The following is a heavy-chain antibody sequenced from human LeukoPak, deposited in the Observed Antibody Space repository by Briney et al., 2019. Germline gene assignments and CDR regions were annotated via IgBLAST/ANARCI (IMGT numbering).Heavy chain of an antibody. CDR1: GFTFSSYE. D-gene: IGHD3/OR15-3a*01. CDR2: ISSSGSTI. V-gene: IGHV3-48*03. J-gene: IGHJ4*02. CDR3: AREDWISYFDY. Sequence: GGSLRLSCGASGFTFSSYEMNWVRQAPGKGVEWISCISSSGSTIYYADSVKGRFTISRDNAKNSLYLQMNSLRAEDTAVYYCAREDWISYFDYWGQGTLVTVSS.